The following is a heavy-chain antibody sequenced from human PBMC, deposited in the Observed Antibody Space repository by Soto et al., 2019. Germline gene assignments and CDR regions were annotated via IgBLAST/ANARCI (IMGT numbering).Heavy chain of an antibody. CDR3: ARVGHIVATVVAATLFDY. V-gene: IGHV4-34*01. J-gene: IGHJ4*02. Sequence: QVQLQQWGAGLLKPSETLSLTCAVYGGSFSGYYWSWIRQPPGKGLEWIGEINHSGSTNYNPSLKSRVTISVDTSKNQFSLKLSSVTAADTAVYYCARVGHIVATVVAATLFDYWGQGTLVTVSS. CDR1: GGSFSGYY. CDR2: INHSGST. D-gene: IGHD2-15*01.